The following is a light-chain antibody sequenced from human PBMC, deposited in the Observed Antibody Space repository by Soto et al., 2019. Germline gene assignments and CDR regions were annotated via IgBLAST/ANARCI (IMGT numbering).Light chain of an antibody. CDR1: QSVLYSSNNXXY. CDR2: WAS. J-gene: IGKJ5*01. V-gene: IGKV4-1*01. CDR3: QQYYSTPL. Sequence: DIVMTQSPDSLAVSLGERATINCKSSQSVLYSSNNXXYLAWYQQKPGQPPKLLIYWASTRESGVPDRFSGSGSXTXXTXXXSSLQAEDVAVYYCQQYYSTPLFGQGTRLEIK.